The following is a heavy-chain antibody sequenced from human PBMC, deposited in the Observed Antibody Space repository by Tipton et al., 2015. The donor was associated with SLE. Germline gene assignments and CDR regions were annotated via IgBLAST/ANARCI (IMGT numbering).Heavy chain of an antibody. CDR3: ARDAYCATTTCPLDV. V-gene: IGHV4-59*12. J-gene: IGHJ6*02. D-gene: IGHD2-21*01. CDR2: IHYTGSS. Sequence: TLSLTCTVSGGSINGYFWSWIRQPPGKELEWIGYIHYTGSSHYRASFESRVTISADTSKNQISLMLSSVTAADTALYYCARDAYCATTTCPLDVWGQGTAVTVSS. CDR1: GGSINGYF.